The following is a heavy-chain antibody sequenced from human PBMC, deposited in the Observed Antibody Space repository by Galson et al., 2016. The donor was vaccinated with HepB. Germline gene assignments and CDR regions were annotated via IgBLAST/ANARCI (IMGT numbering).Heavy chain of an antibody. CDR3: ATIVGIQLSLDHALDI. CDR1: GFTLSSYG. CDR2: ISYDGSSK. Sequence: SLRLSCAASGFTLSSYGMHWVRQAPGKGLEWVAAISYDGSSKYYADSVRGRFTISRDNSKNTLYVQMNSLRAEDPAVYYCATIVGIQLSLDHALDIWGQGTMLTVSS. J-gene: IGHJ3*02. D-gene: IGHD5-18*01. V-gene: IGHV3-30*03.